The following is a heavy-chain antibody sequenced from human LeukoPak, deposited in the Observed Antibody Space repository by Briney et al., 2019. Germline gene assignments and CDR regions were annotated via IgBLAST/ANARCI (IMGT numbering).Heavy chain of an antibody. J-gene: IGHJ5*02. Sequence: GGSLRLSCAASGFTFSSYSMNWVRQAPGKGLEWVSYISSSSSTIYYADSVKGRFTISRDNAKNSLYLQMNSLRAEDTAVYYCARDSCSSISCYPTWGQGTLVTVSS. CDR1: GFTFSSYS. D-gene: IGHD2-2*01. CDR3: ARDSCSSISCYPT. V-gene: IGHV3-48*01. CDR2: ISSSSSTI.